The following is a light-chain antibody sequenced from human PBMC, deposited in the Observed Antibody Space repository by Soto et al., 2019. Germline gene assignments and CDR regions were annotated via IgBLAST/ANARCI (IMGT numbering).Light chain of an antibody. CDR3: QQYYSRVT. V-gene: IGKV1-5*03. Sequence: DIQMTQSPSTLSASVGDRVTITCRANQSISSWLAWYQRRPGKAPRLLISKASSLESVVPSRVSGGGFGTEFTLTISSLQPDDFATYYCQQYYSRVTFGQGTTVEIK. CDR2: KAS. CDR1: QSISSW. J-gene: IGKJ1*01.